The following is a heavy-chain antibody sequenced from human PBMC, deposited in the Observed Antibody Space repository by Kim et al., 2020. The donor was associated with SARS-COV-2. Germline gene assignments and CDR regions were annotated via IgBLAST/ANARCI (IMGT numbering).Heavy chain of an antibody. V-gene: IGHV3-9*01. CDR1: GFTFDDYA. D-gene: IGHD1-1*01. J-gene: IGHJ1*01. CDR2: ISWNSGSI. Sequence: GGSLRLSCAASGFTFDDYAMHWVRQAPGKGLEWVSGISWNSGSIGYADSVKGRFTSSRDNAKNSLYLQMNSLRAEDTALYYCAKDIGSTTGTTYFQHWGQSTLGTVSS. CDR3: AKDIGSTTGTTYFQH.